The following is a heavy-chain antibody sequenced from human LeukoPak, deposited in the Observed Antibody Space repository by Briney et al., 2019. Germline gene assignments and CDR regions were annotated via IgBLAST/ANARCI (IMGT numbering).Heavy chain of an antibody. CDR1: GGSINSYY. CDR3: ARGVAARSDFDY. D-gene: IGHD6-6*01. CDR2: VYYSGST. V-gene: IGHV4-59*13. J-gene: IGHJ4*02. Sequence: SETLSLTCTVSGGSINSYYWSWIRQPPGKGLEWIGYVYYSGSTNYNPSLKSRVTISADTSNNQFSLNLSSVTAADTAVYYCARGVAARSDFDYWGQGTLVTVSS.